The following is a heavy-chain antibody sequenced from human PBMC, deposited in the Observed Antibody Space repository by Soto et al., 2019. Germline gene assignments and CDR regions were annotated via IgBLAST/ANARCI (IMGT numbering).Heavy chain of an antibody. V-gene: IGHV3-74*01. J-gene: IGHJ4*02. Sequence: GGSLRLSCAASGLTFRSYWMHWVRQAPGKGLVWVSRISTDGGGTISADSVKGRFTISRDNSKNTLYLQMNSLRAEDTAVYYCARDGLGAYTYGSYYFDYWGQGTLVTVS. CDR1: GLTFRSYW. CDR2: ISTDGGGT. CDR3: ARDGLGAYTYGSYYFDY. D-gene: IGHD5-18*01.